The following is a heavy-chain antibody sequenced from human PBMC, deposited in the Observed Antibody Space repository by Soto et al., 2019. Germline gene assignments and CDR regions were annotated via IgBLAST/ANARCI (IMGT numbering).Heavy chain of an antibody. D-gene: IGHD5-12*01. Sequence: EVQLVDSGGDLVQPGGSLRLSCAASGFTFSHYWMTWVRQAPGKGLEWVANINQDGSVKAYLDSMKGRLTTSRDNAQDSLYLQMDSLTAEDTAVYYCGRDPGYGALDYWGQGTLVTVSA. V-gene: IGHV3-7*01. CDR2: INQDGSVK. CDR1: GFTFSHYW. CDR3: GRDPGYGALDY. J-gene: IGHJ4*02.